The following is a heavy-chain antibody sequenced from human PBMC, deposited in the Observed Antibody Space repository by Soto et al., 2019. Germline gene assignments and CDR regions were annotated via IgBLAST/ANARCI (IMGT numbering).Heavy chain of an antibody. D-gene: IGHD3-3*01. V-gene: IGHV3-49*03. CDR2: IRSKAYGGTT. CDR3: TRVGRVVVNDY. CDR1: GFTFGDYA. Sequence: SLRLSCTASGFTFGDYAMSWFRQAPGKGLEWVGFIRSKAYGGTTEYAASVKGRFTISRDDSKSIAYLQMNSLKTEDTAVYYCTRVGRVVVNDYWGQGTLVTVSS. J-gene: IGHJ4*02.